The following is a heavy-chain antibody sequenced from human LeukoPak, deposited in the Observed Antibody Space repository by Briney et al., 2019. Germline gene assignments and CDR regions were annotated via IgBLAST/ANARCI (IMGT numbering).Heavy chain of an antibody. CDR2: MNPNSGNT. CDR3: ARGRLRHSSSWYRGGNNWFDP. J-gene: IGHJ5*02. CDR1: GYTFTSYD. Sequence: ASVKVSCKASGYTFTSYDINWVRQATGQGLEWMGWMNPNSGNTGYAQKFQGRVTITRNTSISTAYMELSSLRSEDTAVYYCARGRLRHSSSWYRGGNNWFDPWGQGTLVTVSS. D-gene: IGHD6-13*01. V-gene: IGHV1-8*03.